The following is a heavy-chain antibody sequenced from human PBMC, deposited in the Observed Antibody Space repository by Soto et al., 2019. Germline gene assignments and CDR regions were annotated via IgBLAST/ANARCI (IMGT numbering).Heavy chain of an antibody. CDR2: ISYDGSNK. J-gene: IGHJ6*02. CDR1: GFTFSSYA. CDR3: ARDSGDYTSSYGDYYGMDV. V-gene: IGHV3-30*04. D-gene: IGHD5-18*01. Sequence: GGSLRLSCAASGFTFSSYAMHWVRQAPGKGLEWVAVISYDGSNKYYADSVKGRFTISRDNSKNTLYLQMNSLRAEDTAVYNCARDSGDYTSSYGDYYGMDVWGQGTTVTVSS.